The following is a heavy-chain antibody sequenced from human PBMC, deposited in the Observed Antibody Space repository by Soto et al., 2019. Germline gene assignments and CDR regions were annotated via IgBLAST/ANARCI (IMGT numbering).Heavy chain of an antibody. V-gene: IGHV1-69*19. CDR1: GGPFNTYA. CDR2: ISPMLGAA. CDR3: AREVQVHTPAFVY. D-gene: IGHD3-10*01. J-gene: IGHJ4*02. Sequence: QVQLVQSGAEMKKPGSSVKVSCQSSGGPFNTYALNWGRQAPGQGPEWMGDISPMLGAANYAPKFQGRVTITADESTGTSYMQLSSLTSEDTALYFCAREVQVHTPAFVYWGQGTLVTVSS.